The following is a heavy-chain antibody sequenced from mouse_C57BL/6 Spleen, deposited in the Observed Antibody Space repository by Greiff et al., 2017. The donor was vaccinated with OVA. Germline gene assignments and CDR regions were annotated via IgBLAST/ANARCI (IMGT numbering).Heavy chain of an antibody. D-gene: IGHD1-1*01. CDR1: GYTFTSYG. Sequence: VKLMESGAELARPGASVKLSCKASGYTFTSYGISWVKQRTGQGLEWIGEIYPRSGNTYYNEKFKGKATLTADKSSSTAYMELRSLTSEDSAVYFWARREDRGGMYYGSSSAWFAYWGQGTLVTVSA. V-gene: IGHV1-81*01. CDR2: IYPRSGNT. CDR3: ARREDRGGMYYGSSSAWFAY. J-gene: IGHJ3*01.